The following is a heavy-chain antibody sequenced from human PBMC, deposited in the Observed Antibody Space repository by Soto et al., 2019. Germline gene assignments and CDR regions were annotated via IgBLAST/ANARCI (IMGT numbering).Heavy chain of an antibody. V-gene: IGHV4-4*07. CDR3: AWYCSNWFQTDGMAF. CDR1: GGSISTYY. CDR2: IDTSGNT. J-gene: IGHJ6*02. D-gene: IGHD4-4*01. Sequence: PETLSLTCTVSGGSISTYYWSWIRQPAGKGLEWIGRIDTSGNTNYNPSLKSRVTMSVDTSKKQFSLKLTSVTAADTAVYYCAWYCSNWFQTDGMAFWAQGSTVTVS.